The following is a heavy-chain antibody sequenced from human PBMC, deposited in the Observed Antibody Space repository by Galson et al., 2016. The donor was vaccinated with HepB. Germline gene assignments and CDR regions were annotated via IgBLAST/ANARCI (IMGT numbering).Heavy chain of an antibody. D-gene: IGHD1-26*01. V-gene: IGHV1-69*13. Sequence: SVKVSCKASGGTFGTYAISWVRQAPGQGLDWMGGIIPIYGTTHYAQKFQGRVTMTADESTNTAYMELSSLRSEDTAVYYCAREREGAAGYYYYAMDVWGQGTTVTVSS. J-gene: IGHJ6*02. CDR2: IIPIYGTT. CDR1: GGTFGTYA. CDR3: AREREGAAGYYYYAMDV.